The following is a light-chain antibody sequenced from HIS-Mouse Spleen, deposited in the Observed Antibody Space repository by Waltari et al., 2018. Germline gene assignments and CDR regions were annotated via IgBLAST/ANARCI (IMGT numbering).Light chain of an antibody. CDR3: QTWGTGIV. CDR1: SGHSSYA. V-gene: IGLV4-69*01. Sequence: QLVLTQSPSASASLGASVKLTCTLSSGHSSYAIAWHQQQPEKGPRYLMKLNSNGSHRKGDWIPDRCSGSSSGAERYLTISSLQSEDEADYYCQTWGTGIVFGGGTKLTVL. J-gene: IGLJ3*02. CDR2: LNSNGSH.